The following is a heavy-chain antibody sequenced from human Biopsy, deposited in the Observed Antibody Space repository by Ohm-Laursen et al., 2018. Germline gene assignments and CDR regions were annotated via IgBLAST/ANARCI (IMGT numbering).Heavy chain of an antibody. J-gene: IGHJ6*02. Sequence: GTLSLTCTVSGGSISSDYWSWIRQTPGKGLEWIGYIYYSGSTNYNPSLESRVTISVDTSKNQFSLRLNSVTAADTAVYYCARATNSTGWPYYYFYGMDVRGQGTTVTVSS. CDR3: ARATNSTGWPYYYFYGMDV. CDR1: GGSISSDY. V-gene: IGHV4-59*01. CDR2: IYYSGST. D-gene: IGHD2/OR15-2a*01.